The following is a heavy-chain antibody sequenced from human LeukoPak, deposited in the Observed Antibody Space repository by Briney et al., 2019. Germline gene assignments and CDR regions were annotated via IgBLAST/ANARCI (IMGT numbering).Heavy chain of an antibody. D-gene: IGHD6-13*01. Sequence: GGSLRLSCAASGFTFSSYAMSWVRQAPGKGLEWVSAISGSGGSTYYADSVKGRFTISRDNSENTLYLQMNSLRAEDTAVYYCAKGIAAADFNWFDPWGQGTPVTVSS. CDR3: AKGIAAADFNWFDP. J-gene: IGHJ5*02. V-gene: IGHV3-23*01. CDR2: ISGSGGST. CDR1: GFTFSSYA.